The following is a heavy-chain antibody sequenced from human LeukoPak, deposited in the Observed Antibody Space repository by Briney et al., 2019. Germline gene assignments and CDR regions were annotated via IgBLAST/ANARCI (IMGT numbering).Heavy chain of an antibody. V-gene: IGHV3-23*01. Sequence: PGGSLRLSCVASRITFNIYAMSWVRQAPGKGLEWVSGTSGRGDNTSYADSVKGRFTISRDNFKNTLYLQMNSLRAEDTAVYYCAKDDCSSTSCFHWYYWGQGTLVTVSS. CDR3: AKDDCSSTSCFHWYY. J-gene: IGHJ4*02. D-gene: IGHD2-2*01. CDR2: TSGRGDNT. CDR1: RITFNIYA.